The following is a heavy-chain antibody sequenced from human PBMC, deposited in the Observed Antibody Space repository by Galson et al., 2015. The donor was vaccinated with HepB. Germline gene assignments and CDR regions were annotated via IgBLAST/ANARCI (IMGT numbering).Heavy chain of an antibody. D-gene: IGHD5-18*01. J-gene: IGHJ4*02. CDR1: GGTFTSYD. Sequence: SVKVSCKASGGTFTSYDINWVRQATGQGLEWMGWMNPNSGNTGYAQKFQGRVTMTRNTSISTAYMELSSLRSEDTAVYYCARGRVSARIQLWLRGNCDYWGQGTLVTVSS. V-gene: IGHV1-8*01. CDR2: MNPNSGNT. CDR3: ARGRVSARIQLWLRGNCDY.